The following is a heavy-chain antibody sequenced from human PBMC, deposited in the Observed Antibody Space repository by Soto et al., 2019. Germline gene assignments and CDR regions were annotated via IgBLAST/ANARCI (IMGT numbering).Heavy chain of an antibody. Sequence: EVHLLESGGGLVQPGGSLRLYCAASGFAFNTYAMNWVRQAPGKGLEWVSSISGGSTYYADHVRGRFTISRDNSKNTLYLQMNSLRAEDTALYYCARERDYSLTHSFDIWGQGTMVAVSS. CDR1: GFAFNTYA. V-gene: IGHV3-23*01. CDR2: ISGGST. CDR3: ARERDYSLTHSFDI. D-gene: IGHD4-4*01. J-gene: IGHJ3*02.